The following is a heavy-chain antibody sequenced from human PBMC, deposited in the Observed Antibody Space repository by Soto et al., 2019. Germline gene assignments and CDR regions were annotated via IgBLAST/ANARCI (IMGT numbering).Heavy chain of an antibody. V-gene: IGHV4-30-2*01. Sequence: SETLSLTCAVSGGSISSGGYSWSWIRQPPGKGLEWIGYIYHSGGTYYNPSLKSRVTISVDRSKNQFALKLSSVTAADTAVYYCARRGEYYDSSGYYRSYGYFDLWGRGTLVTVSS. CDR3: ARRGEYYDSSGYYRSYGYFDL. CDR1: GGSISSGGYS. D-gene: IGHD3-22*01. J-gene: IGHJ2*01. CDR2: IYHSGGT.